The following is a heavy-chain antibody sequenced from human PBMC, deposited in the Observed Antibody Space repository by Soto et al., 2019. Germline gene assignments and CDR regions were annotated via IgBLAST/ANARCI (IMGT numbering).Heavy chain of an antibody. CDR1: GFTFSNYA. Sequence: GWSMRLCFAASGFTFSNYAMSWVRQAPGKGLEWVSAISGSGGSTYYADSVKGRFTISRDNSNNTLYLQMNSLRAEDTAVYYCAKEQRVHYYDSGRSAGWGQGALVTVYS. J-gene: IGHJ4*02. D-gene: IGHD3-10*01. CDR3: AKEQRVHYYDSGRSAG. CDR2: ISGSGGST. V-gene: IGHV3-23*01.